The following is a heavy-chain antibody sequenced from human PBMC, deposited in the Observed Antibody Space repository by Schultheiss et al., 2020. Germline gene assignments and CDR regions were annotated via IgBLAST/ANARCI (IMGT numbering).Heavy chain of an antibody. CDR3: VLSGSYFDY. V-gene: IGHV3-30*03. CDR2: ISYDGSNK. D-gene: IGHD1-26*01. Sequence: GSLRLSCAASGFTFSSYGMHWVRQAPGKGLEWVAVISYDGSNKYYADSVKGRFTISRDNSKNTLYLQMNSLRAEDTAVYYCVLSGSYFDYWGQGTLVTVSS. CDR1: GFTFSSYG. J-gene: IGHJ4*02.